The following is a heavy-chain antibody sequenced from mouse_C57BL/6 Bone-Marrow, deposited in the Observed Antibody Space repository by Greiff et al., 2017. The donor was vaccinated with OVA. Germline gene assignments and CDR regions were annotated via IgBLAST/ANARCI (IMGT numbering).Heavy chain of an antibody. V-gene: IGHV1-55*01. J-gene: IGHJ1*03. CDR1: GYTFTSYW. CDR2: IYPGSGST. CDR3: ARGRIYERYFDV. Sequence: QVQLQQSGAELVKPGASVKMSCKASGYTFTSYWITWVKQRPGQGLEWIGDIYPGSGSTNYNEKFKSKATLTVDTSSSTAYMQLSSLTSEDSAVYYCARGRIYERYFDVWGTGTTLTVSS. D-gene: IGHD1-3*01.